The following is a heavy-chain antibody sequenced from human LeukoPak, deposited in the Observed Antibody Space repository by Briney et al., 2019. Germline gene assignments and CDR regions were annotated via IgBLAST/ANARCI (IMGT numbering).Heavy chain of an antibody. D-gene: IGHD3-10*01. V-gene: IGHV1-8*01. CDR1: GYTFTSYD. J-gene: IGHJ4*02. Sequence: ASVKVSCKASGYTFTSYDINWVRQATGQGLEWMGWMNPNSGNTGYAQKFQGRVTMTRDTSISTAYMELSRLRSDDTAVYYCALITSTHFDYWGQGTLVTVSS. CDR3: ALITSTHFDY. CDR2: MNPNSGNT.